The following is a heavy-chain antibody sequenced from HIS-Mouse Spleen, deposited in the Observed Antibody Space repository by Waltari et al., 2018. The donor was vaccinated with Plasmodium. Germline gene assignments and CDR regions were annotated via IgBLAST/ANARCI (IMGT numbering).Heavy chain of an antibody. CDR3: ARSHFRFLEWLFDY. V-gene: IGHV3-30*04. Sequence: QVQLVESGGGVVQPGRSLRLSCAASGFTFSSYAMHWVRQAPGKGLGWVAGISYDGSNKYYADSVKGRFTISRDNSKNTLYLQMNSLRAEDTAVYYCARSHFRFLEWLFDYWGQGTLVTVSS. J-gene: IGHJ4*02. CDR1: GFTFSSYA. D-gene: IGHD3-3*01. CDR2: ISYDGSNK.